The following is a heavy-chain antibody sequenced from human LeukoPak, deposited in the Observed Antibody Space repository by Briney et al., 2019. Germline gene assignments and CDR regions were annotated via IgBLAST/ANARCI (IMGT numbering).Heavy chain of an antibody. J-gene: IGHJ4*02. D-gene: IGHD6-19*01. V-gene: IGHV3-23*01. CDR2: ISGTGDST. CDR1: GFTFSSFA. Sequence: GGSLRLSCAASGFTFSSFAMNWVRQAPGKGLEWVSTISGTGDSTNYADSVKGRFTISRDNSENTSSLQLNSLRAEDTAVYYCAKDYSSGWYDYWGQGTLVTVSS. CDR3: AKDYSSGWYDY.